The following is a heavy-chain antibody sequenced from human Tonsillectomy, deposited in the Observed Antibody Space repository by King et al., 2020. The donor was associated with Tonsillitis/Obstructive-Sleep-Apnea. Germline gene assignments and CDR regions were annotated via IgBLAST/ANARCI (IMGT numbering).Heavy chain of an antibody. CDR3: ARDQALGVSGPGFDC. CDR2: IGSSSSPI. J-gene: IGHJ4*02. Sequence: VQLVESGGGLVQPGGSLRLSCAASGFTFSRYGMNWVRQAPGKGLEWVSYIGSSSSPIYYAGSVRGRFTISRDNAKNSLYLQMNSLRDEDKAVYYCARDQALGVSGPGFDCWGQGTLVTLSS. D-gene: IGHD6-19*01. V-gene: IGHV3-48*02. CDR1: GFTFSRYG.